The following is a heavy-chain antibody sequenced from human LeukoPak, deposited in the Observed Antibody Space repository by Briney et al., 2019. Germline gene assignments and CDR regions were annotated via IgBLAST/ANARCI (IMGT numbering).Heavy chain of an antibody. D-gene: IGHD2-21*02. J-gene: IGHJ4*02. CDR3: AKSYCGGDCG. CDR2: ITGNGINR. V-gene: IGHV3-23*01. CDR1: GLPFGSYG. Sequence: PEGSLRLSCAVSGLPFGSYGMTWVRQAPGKGLEWVSGITGNGINRYYADSVKGRFTISRDNSKSTLSLQMDSLRAEDTAVYYCAKSYCGGDCGWGPGTLVTVSS.